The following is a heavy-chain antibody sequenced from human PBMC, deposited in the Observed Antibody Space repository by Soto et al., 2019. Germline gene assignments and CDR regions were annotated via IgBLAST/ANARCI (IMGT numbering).Heavy chain of an antibody. D-gene: IGHD2-15*01. J-gene: IGHJ3*02. CDR2: TYYSGST. Sequence: SETLSLTCTVSGGSISSGDYYWSWIRQPPGKGLEWIGYTYYSGSTYYNPSLKSRVTISVDTSKNQFSLKLSSVTAADTAVYYCARAEGIVVVVAATPDAFDIWGQGTMVTVSS. CDR3: ARAEGIVVVVAATPDAFDI. V-gene: IGHV4-30-4*01. CDR1: GGSISSGDYY.